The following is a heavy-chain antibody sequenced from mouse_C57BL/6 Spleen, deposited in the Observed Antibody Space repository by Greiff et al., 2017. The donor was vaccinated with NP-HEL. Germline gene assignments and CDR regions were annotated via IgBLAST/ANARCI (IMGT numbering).Heavy chain of an antibody. J-gene: IGHJ2*01. CDR1: GYTFTSYW. D-gene: IGHD1-1*01. CDR3: ARGGGLITTVVNFDY. V-gene: IGHV1-55*01. Sequence: QVQLQQPGAELVKPGASVKMSCKASGYTFTSYWITWVKQRPGQGLEWIGDIYPGSGSTNYNEKFKSKATLTVDTSSSTAYMQLSSLTSEDSAVYYCARGGGLITTVVNFDYWGQGTTLTVSS. CDR2: IYPGSGST.